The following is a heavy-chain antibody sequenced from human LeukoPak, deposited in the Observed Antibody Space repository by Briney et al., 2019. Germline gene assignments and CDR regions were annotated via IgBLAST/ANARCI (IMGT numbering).Heavy chain of an antibody. Sequence: SETLSLTCTVSGGSIRSGDYYWSWIRQPPGKGLEWIGSIYYSGSTYYNPSLKSRVTISVDTSKNQFSLKLSSVAAADTAVYYCAVFRGDFDYWGQGTLVTVSS. CDR3: AVFRGDFDY. CDR2: IYYSGST. J-gene: IGHJ4*02. D-gene: IGHD3-10*01. V-gene: IGHV4-39*01. CDR1: GGSIRSGDYY.